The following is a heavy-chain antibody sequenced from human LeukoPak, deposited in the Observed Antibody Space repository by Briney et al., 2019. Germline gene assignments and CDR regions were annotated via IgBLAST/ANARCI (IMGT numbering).Heavy chain of an antibody. Sequence: ASVKVSCKASGYTFTSYDINWVRQATGQGLEWMGGIIPIFGTANYAQKFQGRVTITTDESTSTAYMELSSLRSEDTAVYYCARAFGYSYDGWGQGTLVTVSS. V-gene: IGHV1-69*05. CDR1: GYTFTSYD. D-gene: IGHD5-18*01. CDR3: ARAFGYSYDG. CDR2: IIPIFGTA. J-gene: IGHJ4*02.